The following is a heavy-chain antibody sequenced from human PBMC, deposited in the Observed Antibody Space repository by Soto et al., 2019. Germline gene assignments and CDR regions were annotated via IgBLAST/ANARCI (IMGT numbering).Heavy chain of an antibody. Sequence: PSETLSLTCAVYGGSFSGYCWSWIRQPPGKGLEWIGEMNQSGSTNYNPSLKSRVTISVDTSKNQFSLKLRSVTSAGTALYYCARGPQRITIFGVVIPPRNWFDPWGQGTLVTVS. CDR1: GGSFSGYC. D-gene: IGHD3-3*01. V-gene: IGHV4-34*01. CDR3: ARGPQRITIFGVVIPPRNWFDP. J-gene: IGHJ5*02. CDR2: MNQSGST.